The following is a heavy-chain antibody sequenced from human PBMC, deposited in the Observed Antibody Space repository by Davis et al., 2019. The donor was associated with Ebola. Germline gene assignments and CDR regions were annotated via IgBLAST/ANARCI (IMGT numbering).Heavy chain of an antibody. CDR3: AKQRGVGAIDYDY. J-gene: IGHJ4*02. CDR2: IYSGGST. CDR1: GFTSSDYY. Sequence: GESLKISCAASGFTSSDYYMSWICQAPGKGLEWVSVIYSGGSTYYADSVKGRFTISRDNAKNSLYLQMNSLRADDTAVYYCAKQRGVGAIDYDYWGRGTVVTVSS. D-gene: IGHD1-26*01. V-gene: IGHV3-66*04.